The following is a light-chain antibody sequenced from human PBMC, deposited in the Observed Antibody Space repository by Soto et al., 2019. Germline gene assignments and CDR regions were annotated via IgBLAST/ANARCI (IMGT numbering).Light chain of an antibody. CDR3: CSYAGSSTFEV. CDR1: SSDGSTYNL. V-gene: IGLV2-23*03. CDR2: EGS. J-gene: IGLJ2*01. Sequence: QSVLTQPASVSGSPGQSITISCTGSSSDGSTYNLVSWYQQHPGKAPKLMIYEGSKRPSGVSNRFSGSKSGNTASLTISGLQAEDEADYYCCSYAGSSTFEVFGGGTKLTVL.